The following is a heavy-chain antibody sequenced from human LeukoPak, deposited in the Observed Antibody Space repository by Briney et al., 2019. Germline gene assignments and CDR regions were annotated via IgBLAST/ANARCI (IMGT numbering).Heavy chain of an antibody. Sequence: PSETLSLTCTVSGGSISSSSYYWGWIRQPPGKGLEWIGSIYYSGSTYYNPTLKSRVTISVDTSKNQCSLKLSSVTASDTAVYYCARLGSIFGVVNYWGQGTLVTVSS. V-gene: IGHV4-39*01. CDR3: ARLGSIFGVVNY. CDR2: IYYSGST. CDR1: GGSISSSSYY. D-gene: IGHD3-3*01. J-gene: IGHJ4*02.